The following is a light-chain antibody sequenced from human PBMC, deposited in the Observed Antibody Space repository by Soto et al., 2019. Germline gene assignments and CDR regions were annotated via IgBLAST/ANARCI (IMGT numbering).Light chain of an antibody. CDR2: GTS. CDR3: QQYGTSPPYT. Sequence: EIVLTQSPVTLSLSPGERATLSCRASQSVSSSNLAWYPQKTGQAPRLLICGTSSRATGIPDRFCGSGSGTDFTLTISRLEPEDFAVYYCQQYGTSPPYTFGQGTKLEIK. V-gene: IGKV3-20*01. CDR1: QSVSSSN. J-gene: IGKJ2*01.